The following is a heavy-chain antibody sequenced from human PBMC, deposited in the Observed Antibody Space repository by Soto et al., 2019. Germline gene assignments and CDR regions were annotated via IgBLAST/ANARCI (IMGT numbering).Heavy chain of an antibody. J-gene: IGHJ4*02. CDR2: VNPDNHNT. CDR3: AQVRFGDAFDY. D-gene: IGHD4-17*01. Sequence: QVQLVQSGPEVKKPGASVKVSCEVSGYRFPSFGINWVRQAPGQGLEWVGWVNPDNHNTNYAQNLQHRVSLTTDTATNTASRALRDLTSVKTAVYCCAQVRFGDAFDYWGQGNLVTVSS. V-gene: IGHV1-18*01. CDR1: GYRFPSFG.